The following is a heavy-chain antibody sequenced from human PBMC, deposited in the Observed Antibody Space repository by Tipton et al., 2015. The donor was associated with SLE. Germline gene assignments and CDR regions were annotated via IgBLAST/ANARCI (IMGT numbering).Heavy chain of an antibody. J-gene: IGHJ4*02. CDR3: ARYPMLRGAVDY. V-gene: IGHV4-61*02. D-gene: IGHD3-10*01. CDR1: GASIISGSYY. Sequence: TLSLTCSVSGASIISGSYYWSWIRQPAGKGLEWIGRIYTSGTTHYNPSLKSRVTISVDTSKNQFSLELHSVTAADTAVYYCARYPMLRGAVDYWGQGTLVIVSS. CDR2: IYTSGTT.